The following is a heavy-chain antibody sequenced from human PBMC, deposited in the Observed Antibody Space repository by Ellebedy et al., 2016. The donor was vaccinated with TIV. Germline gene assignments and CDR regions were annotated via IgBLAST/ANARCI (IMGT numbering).Heavy chain of an antibody. J-gene: IGHJ6*03. CDR2: IYHSGST. Sequence: SETLSLXXTVSGYSISSGYYWGWIRQPPGKGLEWIGSIYHSGSTYYNPSLKSRVTISVDTSKNQFSLKLSSVTAADTAVYYCARGEYGYYYYYYYMDVWGKGTTVTVSS. CDR1: GYSISSGYY. D-gene: IGHD6-25*01. CDR3: ARGEYGYYYYYYYMDV. V-gene: IGHV4-38-2*02.